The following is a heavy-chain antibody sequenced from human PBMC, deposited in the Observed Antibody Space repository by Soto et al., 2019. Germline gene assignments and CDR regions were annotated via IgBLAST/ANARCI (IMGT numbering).Heavy chain of an antibody. CDR2: ISGTYHNT. CDR3: AKAAGTYYDSSGYSRLVDY. V-gene: IGHV3-23*01. CDR1: GFTFSSYA. J-gene: IGHJ4*02. D-gene: IGHD3-22*01. Sequence: SLRLSCAASGFTFSSYARHWVRQAPGKGLEWVSTISGTYHNTYYADSVKGRFTISRDNSKNTLYLQISSLRAEDTAVYYCAKAAGTYYDSSGYSRLVDYWGQGTPVTVSS.